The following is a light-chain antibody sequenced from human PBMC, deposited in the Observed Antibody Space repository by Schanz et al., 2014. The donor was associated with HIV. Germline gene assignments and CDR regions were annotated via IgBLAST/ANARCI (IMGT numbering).Light chain of an antibody. Sequence: DIQMTQSPSSVSASVGDRVTVTCRASQDISTYLAWYQQKPGKAPNLLIYAASTLHTGVPLRFSGSGSGTDFTLTINSLQPDDFATYFCHQYKTYPYTFGQGTKLEIK. J-gene: IGKJ2*01. CDR3: HQYKTYPYT. V-gene: IGKV1-9*01. CDR2: AAS. CDR1: QDISTY.